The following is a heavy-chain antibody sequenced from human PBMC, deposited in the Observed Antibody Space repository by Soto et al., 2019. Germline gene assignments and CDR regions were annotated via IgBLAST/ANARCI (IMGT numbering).Heavy chain of an antibody. CDR1: GGTFSSYA. J-gene: IGHJ2*01. CDR3: ARGVAGTRRHWYFDL. Sequence: QVQLVQSGAEVKKPGSSVKVSCKASGGTFSSYAISWVRQAPGQGLEWMGGIIPIFGTANYAQKFQGRVTITAYKSTSTAYMELSSLRSEDTAVYYCARGVAGTRRHWYFDLWGRGTLVTVSS. D-gene: IGHD6-19*01. V-gene: IGHV1-69*06. CDR2: IIPIFGTA.